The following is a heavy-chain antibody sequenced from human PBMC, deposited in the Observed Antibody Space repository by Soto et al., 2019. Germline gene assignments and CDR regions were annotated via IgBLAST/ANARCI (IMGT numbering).Heavy chain of an antibody. J-gene: IGHJ6*02. Sequence: EVRLVESGGRLVQPGGSLRLSCAASGFTFSSYTMNWVRQAPGKGLEWISYISHSSDTLYYADSVKGRFTISRDNAKNSLYLHMNSLRDEETAVYYGARDLVYGGLDYYYGLDVWGQGTTVIVSS. D-gene: IGHD3-10*01. CDR2: ISHSSDTL. V-gene: IGHV3-48*02. CDR3: ARDLVYGGLDYYYGLDV. CDR1: GFTFSSYT.